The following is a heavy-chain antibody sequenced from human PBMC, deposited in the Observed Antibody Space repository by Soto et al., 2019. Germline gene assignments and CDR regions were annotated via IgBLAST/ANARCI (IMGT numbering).Heavy chain of an antibody. D-gene: IGHD3-22*01. V-gene: IGHV4-31*03. J-gene: IGHJ4*02. CDR1: GGSINSGGYC. CDR2: IYYSGSA. CDR3: ARLFNYYDSSGYAEYYFDH. Sequence: QVQLQESGPGLVKPSQTLSLTCTVSGGSINSGGYCWSWIRQHPGKGLEWIGYIYYSGSANYNPYLKGRVTMSVDTSTNQFSLKLSSVTAADTAVYYCARLFNYYDSSGYAEYYFDHWGQGTLVTVSS.